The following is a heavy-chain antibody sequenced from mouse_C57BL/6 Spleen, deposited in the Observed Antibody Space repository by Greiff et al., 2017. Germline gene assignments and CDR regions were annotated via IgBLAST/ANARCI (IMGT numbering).Heavy chain of an antibody. V-gene: IGHV3-1*01. CDR2: ISYSGST. D-gene: IGHD1-1*01. CDR1: GYSITSGYD. CDR3: ARGKYGSSYAWFAY. Sequence: EVKLQESGPGMVKPSQSLSLTCTVTGYSITSGYDWHWIRHFPGNKLEWMGYISYSGSTNYNPSLKSRISITQYTYKNHFFLKLDSVTTEDTATDYGARGKYGSSYAWFAYWGQGTLVTVSA. J-gene: IGHJ3*01.